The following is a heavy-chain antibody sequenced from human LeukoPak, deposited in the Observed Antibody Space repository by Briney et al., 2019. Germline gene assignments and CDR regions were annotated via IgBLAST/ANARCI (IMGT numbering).Heavy chain of an antibody. Sequence: GGSLSLSCAASGFTFSSHWMNWVRQAPGKGLEWVAKIKQDGSEKYYADSVKGRFTISRDNAKNSLYLQLNSLRAEDTAVYYCARNINNFWSGYLDYMDVWGKGTTVTVSS. CDR3: ARNINNFWSGYLDYMDV. D-gene: IGHD3-3*01. J-gene: IGHJ6*03. CDR1: GFTFSSHW. V-gene: IGHV3-7*01. CDR2: IKQDGSEK.